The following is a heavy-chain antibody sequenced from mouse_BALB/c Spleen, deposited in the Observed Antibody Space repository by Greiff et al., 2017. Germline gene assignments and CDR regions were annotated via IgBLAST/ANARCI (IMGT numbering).Heavy chain of an antibody. CDR2: ISDGGSYT. Sequence: EVQGVESGGGLVKPGGSLKLSCAASGFTFSDYYMYWVRQTPEKRLEWVATISDGGSYTYYPDSVKGRFTISRDNAKNNLYLQMSSLKSEDTAMYYCARTGTWYFDVWGAGTTVTVSS. V-gene: IGHV5-4*02. D-gene: IGHD4-1*01. CDR3: ARTGTWYFDV. J-gene: IGHJ1*01. CDR1: GFTFSDYY.